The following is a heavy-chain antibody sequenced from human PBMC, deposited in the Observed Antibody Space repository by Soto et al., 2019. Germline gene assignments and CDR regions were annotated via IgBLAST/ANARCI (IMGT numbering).Heavy chain of an antibody. CDR2: IIPIFATA. V-gene: IGHV1-69*12. CDR3: ASVRDLHDYYGMDV. D-gene: IGHD4-17*01. J-gene: IGHJ6*02. Sequence: QVQLVQSGAEVKKPGSSVKVSCKASGGTFSSYAISWVRQAPGQGLEWMGGIIPIFATANYAQKFQGRVTITADESTSTASMELSSLRSEATAVDYCASVRDLHDYYGMDVWGQGTTVTVSS. CDR1: GGTFSSYA.